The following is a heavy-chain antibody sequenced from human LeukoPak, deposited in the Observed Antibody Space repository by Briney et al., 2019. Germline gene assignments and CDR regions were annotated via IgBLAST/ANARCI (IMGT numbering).Heavy chain of an antibody. D-gene: IGHD1-26*01. J-gene: IGHJ4*02. CDR1: GFTFSTNA. V-gene: IGHV3-23*01. CDR3: AKDVGKWESLHFFDY. Sequence: GGSLRLSCAASGFTFSTNAMSWVRQAPGKGLEWISGISGSGASTYYADSVTGRFTISRDNSRNTLYLQMNSLRGDDTAVYYCAKDVGKWESLHFFDYWGQGTLVTVSS. CDR2: ISGSGAST.